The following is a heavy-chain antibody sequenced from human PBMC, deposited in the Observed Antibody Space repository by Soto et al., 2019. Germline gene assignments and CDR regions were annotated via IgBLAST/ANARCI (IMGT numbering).Heavy chain of an antibody. V-gene: IGHV1-18*04. CDR2: ISNYNGNT. J-gene: IGHJ5*02. D-gene: IGHD2-2*01. Sequence: GASVKVSCKSSGYTFTSYGMSWVRQAPGQGLEWMGWISNYNGNTNYAQKVQDRVTMTTDTSASTTYMELRSLRSDDTAVYYCARGPRYCSSTTCFSGVTWFDPWGQGTVVTVSS. CDR3: ARGPRYCSSTTCFSGVTWFDP. CDR1: GYTFTSYG.